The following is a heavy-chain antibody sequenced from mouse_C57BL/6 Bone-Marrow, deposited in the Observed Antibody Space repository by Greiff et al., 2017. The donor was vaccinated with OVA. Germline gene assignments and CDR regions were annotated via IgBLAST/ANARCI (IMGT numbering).Heavy chain of an antibody. CDR2: IWRGGST. J-gene: IGHJ1*03. CDR1: GFSLTSYG. V-gene: IGHV2-5*01. Sequence: VKLEESGPGLVQPSQSLSITCTVSGFSLTSYGVHWVRQSPGKGLEWLGVIWRGGSTDYNAAFMSRLSITKDNSKSQVFFKMNSLQADDTAIYYCAKNYYGSSPYWYVDVWGTGTTVTVSS. CDR3: AKNYYGSSPYWYVDV. D-gene: IGHD1-1*01.